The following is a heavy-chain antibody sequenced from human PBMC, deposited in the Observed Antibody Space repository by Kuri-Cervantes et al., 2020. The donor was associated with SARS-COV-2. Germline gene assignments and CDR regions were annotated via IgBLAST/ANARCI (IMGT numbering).Heavy chain of an antibody. V-gene: IGHV3-30*07. CDR3: ARGRWYCSSTSCYAPAKYGMDV. CDR1: GFTFSSYA. Sequence: GESLKISCAASGFTFSSYAMHWVRQAPGKGLEWVAVISYDGSNKYYADSVKGRFTISRDNAKNTLYLQMNSLRAEDTAVYYCARGRWYCSSTSCYAPAKYGMDVWGQGTTVTVSS. CDR2: ISYDGSNK. D-gene: IGHD2-2*01. J-gene: IGHJ6*02.